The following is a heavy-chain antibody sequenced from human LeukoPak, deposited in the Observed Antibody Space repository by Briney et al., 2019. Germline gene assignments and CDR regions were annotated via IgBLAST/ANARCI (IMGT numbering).Heavy chain of an antibody. Sequence: GGSRRLSCAASGFTFSSHAMSWVRQAPGKGLEWVSAISGSGGSTYYADSVKGRFTISRDKSKNTLYLQMNSLRAEDTAVYYCATDLAVAGHFDYWGQGTLVTVSS. CDR1: GFTFSSHA. V-gene: IGHV3-23*01. CDR3: ATDLAVAGHFDY. J-gene: IGHJ4*02. CDR2: ISGSGGST. D-gene: IGHD6-19*01.